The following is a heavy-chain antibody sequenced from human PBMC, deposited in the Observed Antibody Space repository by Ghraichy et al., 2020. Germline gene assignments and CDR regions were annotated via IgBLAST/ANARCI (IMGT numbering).Heavy chain of an antibody. CDR2: IYYSGST. J-gene: IGHJ6*02. Sequence: SETLSLTCTVSGGSISSYYWSWIRQPPGKGLEWIGYIYYSGSTNYNPSLKSRVTISVDTSKNQFSLKLSSVTAADTAVYYCARVETEQQLGLEYYGMDVWGQGTTVTVSS. CDR3: ARVETEQQLGLEYYGMDV. V-gene: IGHV4-59*08. CDR1: GGSISSYY. D-gene: IGHD6-13*01.